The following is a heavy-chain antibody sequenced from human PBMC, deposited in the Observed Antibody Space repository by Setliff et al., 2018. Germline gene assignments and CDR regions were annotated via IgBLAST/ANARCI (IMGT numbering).Heavy chain of an antibody. CDR1: GYTFSTHS. CDR2: ISVYNGHT. V-gene: IGHV1-18*01. Sequence: ASVKVSCKASGYTFSTHSITWVRQAPGQGSEWMGWISVYNGHTSYVQKFQGRVVMTTDISTNTAYMELRSLTSDDTAVYYCARRGPGGSLFFDYWGQGTLVTVSS. CDR3: ARRGPGGSLFFDY. D-gene: IGHD1-1*01. J-gene: IGHJ4*02.